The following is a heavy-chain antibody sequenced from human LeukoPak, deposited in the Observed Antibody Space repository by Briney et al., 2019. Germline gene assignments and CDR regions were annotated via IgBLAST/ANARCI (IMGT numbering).Heavy chain of an antibody. J-gene: IGHJ4*02. Sequence: SAALLLTSSASGGAFSSTYYCSWIRPPPGKGLEWIGKINHSGSTNYNPSLKSRVTISVDNSKNQFSLKLSSVTAEDTAVYYCARGHPDVVLPPAYFDYWGQGTLVTVSS. V-gene: IGHV4-4*02. D-gene: IGHD2-2*01. CDR3: ARGHPDVVLPPAYFDY. CDR1: GGAFSSTYY. CDR2: INHSGST.